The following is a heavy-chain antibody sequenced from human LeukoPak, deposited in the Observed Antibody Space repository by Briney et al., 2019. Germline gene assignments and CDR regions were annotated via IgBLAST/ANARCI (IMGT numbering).Heavy chain of an antibody. V-gene: IGHV4-59*08. CDR2: ISDIGSI. Sequence: SETLSLTCTVSGGSISSYYRSWIRQPPGKGLEWIAYISDIGSINYNPSLKSRVTISLDTSKNQFSLKLSSVTAADTAVYNCAGHHPRNTVDFWGQGTLVTVSS. CDR3: AGHHPRNTVDF. CDR1: GGSISSYY. J-gene: IGHJ4*02. D-gene: IGHD2/OR15-2a*01.